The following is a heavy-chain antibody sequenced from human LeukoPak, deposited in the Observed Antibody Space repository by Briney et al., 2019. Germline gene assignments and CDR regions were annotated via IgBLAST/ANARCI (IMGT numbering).Heavy chain of an antibody. CDR3: ARGPYGDYVGVWFDP. D-gene: IGHD4-17*01. CDR1: GGTFSSYA. V-gene: IGHV1-2*02. J-gene: IGHJ5*02. CDR2: INPNSGGT. Sequence: VASVKVSCKASGGTFSSYAISWVRQAPGQGLEWMGWINPNSGGTNYAQKFQGRVTMTRDTSISTAYMELSRLRSDDTAVYYCARGPYGDYVGVWFDPWGQGTLVTVSS.